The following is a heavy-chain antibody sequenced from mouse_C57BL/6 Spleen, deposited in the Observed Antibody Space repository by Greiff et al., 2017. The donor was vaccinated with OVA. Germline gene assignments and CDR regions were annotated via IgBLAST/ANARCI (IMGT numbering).Heavy chain of an antibody. J-gene: IGHJ4*01. D-gene: IGHD1-1*01. V-gene: IGHV5-17*01. CDR1: GFTFSDYG. CDR2: ISSGSSTI. CDR3: ARRGSTTRYAMDY. Sequence: DVKLVESGGGLVKPGGSLKLSCAASGFTFSDYGMHWVRQAPEKGLEWVAYISSGSSTIYYADTVKGRFTISRDNAKNTLFLQMTSLRSEDTAMDYCARRGSTTRYAMDYWGQGTSVTVSS.